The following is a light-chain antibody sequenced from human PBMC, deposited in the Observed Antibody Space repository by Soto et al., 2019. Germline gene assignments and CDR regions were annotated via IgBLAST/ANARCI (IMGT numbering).Light chain of an antibody. CDR2: DVA. V-gene: IGLV2-11*01. CDR1: SSDVGSYSY. Sequence: QSVLTQPRSVSGSPGQSVTISCTGTSSDVGSYSYVSWYQHHPGKAPKLIIYDVADRPSGVPDRFSGSKSGNTASLTISGLQTEDEADYYCYSYAGRSYVFGTGTKVTVL. J-gene: IGLJ1*01. CDR3: YSYAGRSYV.